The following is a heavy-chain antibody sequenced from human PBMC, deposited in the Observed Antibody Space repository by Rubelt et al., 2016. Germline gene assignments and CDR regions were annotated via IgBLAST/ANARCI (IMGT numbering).Heavy chain of an antibody. D-gene: IGHD6-19*01. CDR2: INPNSGGT. Sequence: QVHLVQSAIEVKKPGASVKVSCKASGYTFTGYYMHWVRQAPGQGLEWVGRINPNSGGTNYAQKFQGRVTMTRDTSITTAYMELSRLRSDDTAVFYCARESSSGWYIDYWGQGTLVTVSS. CDR3: ARESSSGWYIDY. V-gene: IGHV1-2*06. J-gene: IGHJ4*02. CDR1: GYTFTGYY.